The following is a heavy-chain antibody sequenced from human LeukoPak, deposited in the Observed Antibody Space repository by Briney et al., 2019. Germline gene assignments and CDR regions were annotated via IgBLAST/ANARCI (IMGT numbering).Heavy chain of an antibody. Sequence: SETLSLTCTVSGGSISSYYWSWIRQPPGKGLEWIGYIYYSGSTNYNPPLKSRVTISVDTSKNQFSLKLSSVTAADTAVYYCARENPSSGWYEYWGQGTLVTVSS. CDR1: GGSISSYY. D-gene: IGHD6-19*01. CDR3: ARENPSSGWYEY. J-gene: IGHJ4*02. CDR2: IYYSGST. V-gene: IGHV4-59*01.